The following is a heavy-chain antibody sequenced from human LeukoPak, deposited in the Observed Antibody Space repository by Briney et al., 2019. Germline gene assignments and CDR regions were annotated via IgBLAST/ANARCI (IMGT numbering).Heavy chain of an antibody. CDR3: ARDLDWILFVY. CDR2: IRPEGTTT. D-gene: IGHD3-9*01. V-gene: IGHV3-74*03. CDR1: GVTFSTYW. J-gene: IGHJ4*02. Sequence: GGSLRLSCAASGVTFSTYWMHSVRQAPGKGLVWVSRIRPEGTTTTQTDSVKGRFTISRDNAKNTLFLQMNSLSAEDTAVYYCARDLDWILFVYWGQGTLVTVSS.